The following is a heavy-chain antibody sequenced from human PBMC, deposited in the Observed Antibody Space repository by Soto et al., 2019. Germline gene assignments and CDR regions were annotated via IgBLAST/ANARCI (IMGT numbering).Heavy chain of an antibody. D-gene: IGHD2-2*01. J-gene: IGHJ5*02. Sequence: PSETLSLTCTVSGGSISSSTYYWDWIRQPPGKWLEWIGAMYYTGNKNYNPSLESRVTMSVDTSKNQFSLKLSSVTPTDTAVYSWPSRWTSWWGSRFAPWGRG. CDR2: MYYTGNK. CDR1: GGSISSSTYY. V-gene: IGHV4-39*01. CDR3: PSRWTSWWGSRFAP.